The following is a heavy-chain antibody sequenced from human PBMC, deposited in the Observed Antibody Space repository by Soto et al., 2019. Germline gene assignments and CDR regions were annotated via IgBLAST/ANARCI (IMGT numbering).Heavy chain of an antibody. CDR2: IKGDGSRT. CDR1: GFSFSNWW. V-gene: IGHV3-74*01. D-gene: IGHD6-19*01. Sequence: DVQLVESGGGLFQPGGSLRLSCAASGFSFSNWWMHWVRQAPGKGLVWVSSIKGDGSRTNYADSVKGRFTVSRDNAKNTVYLQVNSLRVEDTAVYYCARDGYSSGWGGMDVWGQGTTVTVCS. CDR3: ARDGYSSGWGGMDV. J-gene: IGHJ6*02.